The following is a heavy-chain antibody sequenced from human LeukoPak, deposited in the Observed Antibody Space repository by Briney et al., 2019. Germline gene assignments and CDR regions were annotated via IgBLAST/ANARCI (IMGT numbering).Heavy chain of an antibody. Sequence: GGSLRLSCAASGFTFSSNWMTWVRQAPGKGLEWVANINQDGSEKYYVDPVKGRFTISRDNSKNTLYLQMNSLRAEDTAVYYCARAVREYYYDSSGYYLPDAFDIWGQGTMVTVSS. D-gene: IGHD3-22*01. V-gene: IGHV3-7*05. CDR3: ARAVREYYYDSSGYYLPDAFDI. J-gene: IGHJ3*02. CDR1: GFTFSSNW. CDR2: INQDGSEK.